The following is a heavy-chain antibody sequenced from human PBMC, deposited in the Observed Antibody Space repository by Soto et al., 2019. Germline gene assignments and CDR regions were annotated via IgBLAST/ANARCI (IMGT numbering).Heavy chain of an antibody. D-gene: IGHD6-13*01. CDR2: IWYDGGEK. Sequence: QVQLVESGGGVVQPGGSLRLSCAASGFTFSSYGMHWVRQAPGKGLEWVAVIWYDGGEKYYADSVKGRFTISRDNSKNTLSVQMNNLSAEDTAVYYWARYVSSRYNNWIDPWGQGTLVTVSS. CDR1: GFTFSSYG. J-gene: IGHJ5*02. V-gene: IGHV3-33*01. CDR3: ARYVSSRYNNWIDP.